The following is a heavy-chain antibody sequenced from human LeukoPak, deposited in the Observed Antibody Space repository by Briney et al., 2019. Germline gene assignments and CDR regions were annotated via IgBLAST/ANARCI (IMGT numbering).Heavy chain of an antibody. CDR3: AALQVAVAANYFDY. CDR1: GYTFTGYY. CDR2: INPNSGGT. Sequence: GASVKVSCKASGYTFTGYYMHWVRQAPGQGLEWMGRINPNSGGTNYAQKFQGRVTMTRDTSISTAYMELSRLRSDDTAMYYCAALQVAVAANYFDYWGQGTLVTVSS. J-gene: IGHJ4*02. V-gene: IGHV1-2*06. D-gene: IGHD6-19*01.